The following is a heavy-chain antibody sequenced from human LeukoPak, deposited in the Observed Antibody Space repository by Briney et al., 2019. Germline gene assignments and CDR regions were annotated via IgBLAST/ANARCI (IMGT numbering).Heavy chain of an antibody. CDR1: GGSISSSSYY. J-gene: IGHJ3*02. Sequence: SETLSLTCTVSGGSISSSSYYWGWIRQPPGKGLEWIGSIYYSGSTNYNPSLKSRVTISVDTSKNQFSLKLSSVTAADTAVYYCARVPAAVVTARGAFDIWGQGTMVTVSS. D-gene: IGHD2-21*02. CDR3: ARVPAAVVTARGAFDI. V-gene: IGHV4-39*07. CDR2: IYYSGST.